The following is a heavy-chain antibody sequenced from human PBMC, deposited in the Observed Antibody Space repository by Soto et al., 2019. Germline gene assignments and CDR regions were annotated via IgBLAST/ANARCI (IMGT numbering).Heavy chain of an antibody. Sequence: SETLSLTCTVSGGSISSADYYWSWVRQPPGKGLEWIGYIYYSGNTFFNTSLKSRVTISKDTSRNQFSLRLNSVTAADTAVYYCARAIVVTIGGMDVWGQGTTVTVSS. D-gene: IGHD5-12*01. CDR3: ARAIVVTIGGMDV. CDR2: IYYSGNT. V-gene: IGHV4-30-4*01. J-gene: IGHJ6*02. CDR1: GGSISSADYY.